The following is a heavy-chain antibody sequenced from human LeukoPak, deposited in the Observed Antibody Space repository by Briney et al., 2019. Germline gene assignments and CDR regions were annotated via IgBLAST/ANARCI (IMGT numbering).Heavy chain of an antibody. D-gene: IGHD2-21*02. CDR3: ARSDPPLYCGGDCYSGFDP. CDR1: GHSISSGYY. Sequence: SETLSLTRTVSGHSISSGYYWGWIRQPPGKGPEWIANIYRSGSAYYSPSLKSRGTISVDTSKNQFSLKLSSVTAADTAVYYCARSDPPLYCGGDCYSGFDPWGQGTLVTVSS. J-gene: IGHJ5*02. V-gene: IGHV4-38-2*02. CDR2: IYRSGSA.